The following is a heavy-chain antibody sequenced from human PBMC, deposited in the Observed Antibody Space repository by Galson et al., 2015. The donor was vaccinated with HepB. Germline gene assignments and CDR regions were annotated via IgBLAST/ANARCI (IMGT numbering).Heavy chain of an antibody. J-gene: IGHJ4*02. CDR3: ARSSSGWYWYFHY. CDR1: GFSASNNY. CDR2: IYSGGST. Sequence: SLRLSCAASGFSASNNYMSWVRQAPGKGLEWVSVIYSGGSTYYADSVKGRFTISRDNSKNRLYLQMNSLRAEDTAVYYCARSSSGWYWYFHYWGQGTLVTVSS. D-gene: IGHD6-13*01. V-gene: IGHV3-66*01.